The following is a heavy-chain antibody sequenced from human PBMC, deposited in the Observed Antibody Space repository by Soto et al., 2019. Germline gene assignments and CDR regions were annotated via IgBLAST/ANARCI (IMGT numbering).Heavy chain of an antibody. J-gene: IGHJ4*02. D-gene: IGHD5-12*01. Sequence: SVKVSCKASGGTFSSYAISWVRQAPGQGLEWMGGIIPIFGTANYAQKFQGRVTITADESTSTAYMELRSLRSDDTAVYYCARDREMATIADHFDYWGQGTLVTVSS. CDR1: GGTFSSYA. CDR2: IIPIFGTA. CDR3: ARDREMATIADHFDY. V-gene: IGHV1-69*13.